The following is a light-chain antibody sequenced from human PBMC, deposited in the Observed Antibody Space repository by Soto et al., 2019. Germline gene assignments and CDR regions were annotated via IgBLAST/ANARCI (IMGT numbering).Light chain of an antibody. V-gene: IGKV1-13*02. CDR3: QQFSSYPLT. CDR2: DAS. J-gene: IGKJ5*01. Sequence: IQVTQSPSSLSASVGDRVTITCRASQGIGSALVWYQQKTGKPPKLLIYDASTLETGVPPRFSGSGSGTYFTLTITSLQPEDFATYFCQQFSSYPLTFGQGTRLETK. CDR1: QGIGSA.